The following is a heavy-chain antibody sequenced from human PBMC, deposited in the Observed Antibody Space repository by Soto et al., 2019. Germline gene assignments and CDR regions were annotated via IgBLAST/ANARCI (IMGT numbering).Heavy chain of an antibody. CDR3: EGPISSSY. D-gene: IGHD3-10*01. J-gene: IGHJ4*02. CDR2: ISHDGSNE. V-gene: IGHV3-30*03. Sequence: QVQLVESGGGVVQPGGSLRLSCAASGFAFSSFGMHWVRQAPGKGLEWVAVISHDGSNEDYADSVKGRFTTSRDNSKNTLYLQMNSLGAEDTAVYYCEGPISSSYWGQGTLVTVSS. CDR1: GFAFSSFG.